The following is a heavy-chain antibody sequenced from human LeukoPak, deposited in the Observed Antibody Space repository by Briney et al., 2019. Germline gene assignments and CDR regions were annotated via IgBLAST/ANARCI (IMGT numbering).Heavy chain of an antibody. Sequence: SGGSLRLPCAASGFTVYNNYMTWVRQAPGKGLECVSVIYSHGATYYAVSVKGRFTISRDKSKNTLYLQMSDLRPDDTAVYYCTRKTDSGGSGDYWGQGALVTVSS. CDR2: IYSHGAT. J-gene: IGHJ4*02. V-gene: IGHV3-53*01. CDR1: GFTVYNNY. D-gene: IGHD3-22*01. CDR3: TRKTDSGGSGDY.